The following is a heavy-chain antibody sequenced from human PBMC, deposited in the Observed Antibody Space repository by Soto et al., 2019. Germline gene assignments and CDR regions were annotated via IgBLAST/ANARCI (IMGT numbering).Heavy chain of an antibody. J-gene: IGHJ4*02. Sequence: QVQLVQSGAEVKKPGSSVKVSCKASSDTFSFYAIIWVRQAPGLGLEWMGRVNPILSMSNYAQKFQGRVTMTADKSTSTSYMELRSLRSEDTAFYYCATSYGSGYRAFDYWGQGALVTVSS. D-gene: IGHD3-10*01. CDR2: VNPILSMS. V-gene: IGHV1-69*02. CDR1: SDTFSFYA. CDR3: ATSYGSGYRAFDY.